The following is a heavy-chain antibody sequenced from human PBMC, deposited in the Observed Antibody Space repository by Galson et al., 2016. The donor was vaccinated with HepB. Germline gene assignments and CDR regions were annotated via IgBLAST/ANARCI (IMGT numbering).Heavy chain of an antibody. J-gene: IGHJ4*02. CDR3: VRDFRVADF. Sequence: SLRLSCAASGFTFSSFWMHWVRQAPGKGLVWVSRINSDGSYANYADSVKGRFTISRDNDKNTVYLQMNSLRAEDTAVYYCVRDFRVADFWGQGMLVTVSS. CDR1: GFTFSSFW. V-gene: IGHV3-74*01. D-gene: IGHD3-10*01. CDR2: INSDGSYA.